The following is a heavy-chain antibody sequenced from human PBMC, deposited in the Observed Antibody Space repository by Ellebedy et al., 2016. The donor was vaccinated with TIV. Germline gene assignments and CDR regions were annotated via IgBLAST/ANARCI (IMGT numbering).Heavy chain of an antibody. V-gene: IGHV3-30-3*01. CDR1: GFTFSDYA. CDR3: ARERRGYYAEY. D-gene: IGHD3-22*01. J-gene: IGHJ4*02. Sequence: PGGSLRLSCAASGFTFSDYAMHWVRQAPGKGLEWVAFISYDGSRQNYADSVKGRFTISRDSSTNTLYLQMNSLRDDDTAVYHCARERRGYYAEYWGQGTLVTVSS. CDR2: ISYDGSRQ.